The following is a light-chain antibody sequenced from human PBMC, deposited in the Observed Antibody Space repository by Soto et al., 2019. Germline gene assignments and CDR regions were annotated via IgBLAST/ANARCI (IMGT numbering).Light chain of an antibody. CDR1: SIDVGGYNY. Sequence: QAVLTQPSLVSGSPGQSVTISCTGTSIDVGGYNYVSWYQQHPGKAPKLMIYDVSKRPSGVPDRFSGSKSGNTASLTISGLQAEDEADYYCCSYAGSPRYVFGTGAKVSGL. J-gene: IGLJ1*01. CDR3: CSYAGSPRYV. CDR2: DVS. V-gene: IGLV2-11*01.